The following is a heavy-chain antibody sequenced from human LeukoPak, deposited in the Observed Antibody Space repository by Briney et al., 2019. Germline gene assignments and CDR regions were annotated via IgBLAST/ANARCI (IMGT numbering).Heavy chain of an antibody. V-gene: IGHV3-7*01. CDR1: GFTFSSYW. Sequence: GGSLRLSCAASGFTFSSYWMGWVRQAPGKGLGWVANIKQDGSEKYYVDSVKGRFTISRDNAKNSLYLQMNSLRAEDTAVYYCARDTAPLPNLYGMDVWGQGTTVTVSS. CDR2: IKQDGSEK. D-gene: IGHD5-18*01. J-gene: IGHJ6*02. CDR3: ARDTAPLPNLYGMDV.